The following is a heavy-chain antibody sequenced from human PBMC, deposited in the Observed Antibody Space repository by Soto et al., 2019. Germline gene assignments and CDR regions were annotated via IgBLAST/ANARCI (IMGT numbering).Heavy chain of an antibody. CDR2: IIPIFGTA. J-gene: IGHJ4*02. Sequence: SVKVSCKASGGTFSSYAISWVRQAPGQGLEWMGGIIPIFGTANYAQKFQGRVTITADESTSTAYMELSSLRAEDTGVYYCARVRLEYSNKPYFFDNWGRGTQVTVSS. V-gene: IGHV1-69*13. CDR1: GGTFSSYA. CDR3: ARVRLEYSNKPYFFDN. D-gene: IGHD4-4*01.